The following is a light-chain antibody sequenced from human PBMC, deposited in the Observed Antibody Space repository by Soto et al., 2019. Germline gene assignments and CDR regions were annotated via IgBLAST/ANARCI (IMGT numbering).Light chain of an antibody. Sequence: DIVMTQSPDSLAVSLGERATINCKSSQSVLNTSKNKNYLAWYQQKPGQPPKLLIYWASSRESGVPDRFSGSGAGTDFTLTISSLQAVDVAVYYCQQYFTTPFTFGPGTKVEIK. CDR1: QSVLNTSKNKNY. J-gene: IGKJ3*01. CDR2: WAS. V-gene: IGKV4-1*01. CDR3: QQYFTTPFT.